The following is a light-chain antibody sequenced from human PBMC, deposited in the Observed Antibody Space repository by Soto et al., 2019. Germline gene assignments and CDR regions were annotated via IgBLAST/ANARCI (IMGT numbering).Light chain of an antibody. Sequence: DIQMTQSPSSLSASVGDRVTITCRASQSISSYLNWYQQKPGKAPKLLIYAASSLQSGVPSRFSGSGYGTDFTLSISSLQTEDFATYYCQQSYSTTPTFGQGTQLEVK. J-gene: IGKJ1*01. CDR3: QQSYSTTPT. CDR2: AAS. CDR1: QSISSY. V-gene: IGKV1-39*01.